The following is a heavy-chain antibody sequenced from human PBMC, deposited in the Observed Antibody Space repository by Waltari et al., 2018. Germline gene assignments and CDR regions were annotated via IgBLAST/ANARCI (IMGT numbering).Heavy chain of an antibody. CDR2: IWHXGRA. J-gene: IGHJ6*03. D-gene: IGHD2-15*01. Sequence: QLQESGPGLVKPSETLSLTCAXSGYSIXXGYYWGRIRQPPGKGLEWXGNIWHXGRASYNPSLXXXXTXSVDTSKNQFSLKLSXVTAADXXXYYCASLKSXTGGSCYXXXYYYMDXXXKXTTVTVSS. CDR1: GYSIXXGYY. CDR3: ASLKSXTGGSCYXXXYYYMDX. V-gene: IGHV4-38-2*01.